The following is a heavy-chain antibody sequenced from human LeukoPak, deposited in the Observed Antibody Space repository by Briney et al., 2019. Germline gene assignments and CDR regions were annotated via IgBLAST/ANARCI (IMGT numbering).Heavy chain of an antibody. CDR1: GGSISSSNW. D-gene: IGHD4-17*01. V-gene: IGHV4-4*02. J-gene: IGHJ5*02. CDR2: IFHSGST. CDR3: VTCRDEFGDYGFTS. Sequence: SEPLSLTCAVSGGSISSSNWWSWVRQPPGKGLEWIGEIFHSGSTNYNPSLKSRVTISVDTSKNLFSLKLTSVTAADTAVYYCVTCRDEFGDYGFTSWGQGTLVTVSS.